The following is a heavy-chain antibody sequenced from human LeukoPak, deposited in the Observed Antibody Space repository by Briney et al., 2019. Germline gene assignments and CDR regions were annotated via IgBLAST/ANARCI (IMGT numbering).Heavy chain of an antibody. D-gene: IGHD1-7*01. CDR2: IIPIFGTT. Sequence: SVRVSCTAPGGTFRHYGISWVRQVPGQGLEWMGGIIPIFGTTDYAQNFQGRLTITADQSTDTAYMELSTLTSEDTAVYYCARDRRNYSMGHFDAFDIWGQGTMVTVSS. CDR3: ARDRRNYSMGHFDAFDI. CDR1: GGTFRHYG. V-gene: IGHV1-69*01. J-gene: IGHJ3*02.